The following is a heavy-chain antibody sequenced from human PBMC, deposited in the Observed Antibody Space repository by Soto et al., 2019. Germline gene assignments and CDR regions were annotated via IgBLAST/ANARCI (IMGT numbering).Heavy chain of an antibody. D-gene: IGHD5-18*01. CDR2: IYYSGST. J-gene: IGHJ4*02. V-gene: IGHV4-59*01. CDR3: ARGDVVETAMVWNY. Sequence: SETLSLTCTVSGGSISSYTWSWIRQPPGKGLEYIGYIYYSGSTNYNPSLKSRVTISVDTSKNQFSLKLSSVTAADTAVYYCARGDVVETAMVWNYWGQGTRFTVSS. CDR1: GGSISSYT.